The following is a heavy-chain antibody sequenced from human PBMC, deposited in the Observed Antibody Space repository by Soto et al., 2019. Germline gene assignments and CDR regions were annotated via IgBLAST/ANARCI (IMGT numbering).Heavy chain of an antibody. Sequence: QVQLVESGGGVVQPGWSLRLSCAASGFIFNNYGMHWVRQAPGKGLEWVALISHDGSNKYYADSVKGRFTISRDNSKNTLYLQMNSLRAEDTAMYYCAKDRPVKARSGSLSSWGPGTLVTVSS. CDR3: AKDRPVKARSGSLSS. CDR1: GFIFNNYG. J-gene: IGHJ5*01. CDR2: ISHDGSNK. V-gene: IGHV3-30*18.